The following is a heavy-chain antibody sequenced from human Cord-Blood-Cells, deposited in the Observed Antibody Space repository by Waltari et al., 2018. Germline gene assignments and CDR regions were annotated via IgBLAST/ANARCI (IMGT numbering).Heavy chain of an antibody. CDR2: IYYSGST. J-gene: IGHJ4*02. CDR3: ARSGSPIDSYDY. CDR1: GGSITSYY. V-gene: IGHV4-59*01. D-gene: IGHD5-12*01. Sequence: QVQLQESGPGLVKPSETLSLTCTVTGGSITSYYWDWIRQPPGKGLEWIGYIYYSGSTNYNPSLKSRVTISVDTSKNQFSLRLSSVSAADTAVYYCARSGSPIDSYDYWGQGTLVTVAS.